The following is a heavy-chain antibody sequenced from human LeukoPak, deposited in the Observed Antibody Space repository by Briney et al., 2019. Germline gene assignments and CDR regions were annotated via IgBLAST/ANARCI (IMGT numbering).Heavy chain of an antibody. D-gene: IGHD3-10*01. CDR3: ARDVTYYYDSGSYPLDV. V-gene: IGHV3-53*01. CDR2: IYSGGST. J-gene: IGHJ6*02. Sequence: GGSLRLSCAASGFTVSSNHMSWVRQAPGKGLEWVSVIYSGGSTYYADSVKGRFTISRDNSKNTLYLQMNSLRAEDTAVYYCARDVTYYYDSGSYPLDVWGQGTTVTVSS. CDR1: GFTVSSNH.